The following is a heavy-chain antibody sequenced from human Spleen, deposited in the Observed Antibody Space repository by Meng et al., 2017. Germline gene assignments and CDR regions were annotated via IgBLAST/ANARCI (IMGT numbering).Heavy chain of an antibody. CDR3: TRELITGTLDI. D-gene: IGHD1-20*01. CDR1: GYTFTSYY. Sequence: ASVKVSCKASGYTFTSYYVHFVRQAPGQGLEWMGLINPIGGTTTYAQNLQGRVTMTRDTSTTTVYMELGSLKSEDTAVYFCTRELITGTLDIWGQGTMVTVSS. J-gene: IGHJ3*02. CDR2: INPIGGTT. V-gene: IGHV1-46*01.